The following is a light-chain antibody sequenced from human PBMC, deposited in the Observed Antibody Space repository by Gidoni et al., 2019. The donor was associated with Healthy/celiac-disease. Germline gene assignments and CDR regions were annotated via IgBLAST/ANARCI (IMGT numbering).Light chain of an antibody. V-gene: IGKV3-15*01. CDR2: GAS. J-gene: IGKJ2*01. Sequence: ELVMTQSPATLSVSPGERATLSCRASQSVSSNLAWYQQKPGQAPSLLIYGASTRATGIPARFSGSGSGTEFTLTISSLQSEDFAVYYCQQYNNWTPYTFGQGTKLEIK. CDR1: QSVSSN. CDR3: QQYNNWTPYT.